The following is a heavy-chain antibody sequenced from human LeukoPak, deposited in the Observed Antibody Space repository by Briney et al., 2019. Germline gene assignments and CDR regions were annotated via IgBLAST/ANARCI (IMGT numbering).Heavy chain of an antibody. CDR3: ARILDSAWGELGY. D-gene: IGHD6-19*01. J-gene: IGHJ4*02. Sequence: GSLRLSCAASGFSFSSYEMNWVRQAPGKGLEWVSYISSSGSTKYYADSVKGRFTISGDNAKNSLYLQMNSLRAEDTAVYYCARILDSAWGELGYWGQGTLVTVSS. CDR1: GFSFSSYE. CDR2: ISSSGSTK. V-gene: IGHV3-48*03.